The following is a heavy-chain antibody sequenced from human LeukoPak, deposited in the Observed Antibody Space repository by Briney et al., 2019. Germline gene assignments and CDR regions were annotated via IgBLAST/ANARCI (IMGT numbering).Heavy chain of an antibody. J-gene: IGHJ4*02. Sequence: GASVKVSCKASGYTFTGYYLHWVRQAPGQGLEWMGWISAYNGNTNYAQKLQGRVTMTTDTSTSTAYMELRSLRSDDTAVYYCARDGTGESDYWGQGTLVTVSS. CDR1: GYTFTGYY. D-gene: IGHD7-27*01. CDR3: ARDGTGESDY. V-gene: IGHV1-18*04. CDR2: ISAYNGNT.